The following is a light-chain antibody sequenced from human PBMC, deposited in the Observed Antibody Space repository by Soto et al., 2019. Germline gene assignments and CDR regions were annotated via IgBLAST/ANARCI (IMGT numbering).Light chain of an antibody. CDR1: RSITSN. Sequence: EEVMTQSPATLSVSPGERATLSCWASRSITSNLAWYQQKPGQAPRLLIYGASTRAPGIPARFSGSGSGTQFTLTISSLLSEDFAVYYCHQYNYWPLTFGGGTKVEIK. J-gene: IGKJ4*01. V-gene: IGKV3-15*01. CDR3: HQYNYWPLT. CDR2: GAS.